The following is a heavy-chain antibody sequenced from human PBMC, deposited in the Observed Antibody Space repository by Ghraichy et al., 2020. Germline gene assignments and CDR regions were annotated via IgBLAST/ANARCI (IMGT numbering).Heavy chain of an antibody. CDR1: GFTFGSYS. CDR3: ARGSTVVRFFYYDGMDV. Sequence: GESLRLSWVGSGFTFGSYSMNWVRQSPGKGLEWVSYITSSSRTKSYADSVKGRFTISRDNAQNSLYLQMNSLRDEDTAVYYCARGSTVVRFFYYDGMDVWGQGASVTVSS. J-gene: IGHJ6*02. V-gene: IGHV3-48*02. CDR2: ITSSSRTK. D-gene: IGHD4-23*01.